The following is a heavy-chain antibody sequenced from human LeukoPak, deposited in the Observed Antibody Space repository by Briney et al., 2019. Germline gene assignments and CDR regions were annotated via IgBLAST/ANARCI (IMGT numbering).Heavy chain of an antibody. CDR2: IYYSGST. V-gene: IGHV4-59*01. J-gene: IGHJ5*02. D-gene: IGHD3-9*01. CDR3: ARERRYFVRGSWFDP. Sequence: LSETLSLTCTVSGGSISSYYWSWIRQPPGKGLEWIGYIYYSGSTNYNPSLKSRVTISVDTSKNQFSLKLSSVTAADTAVYYCARERRYFVRGSWFDPWGQGTLVTVSS. CDR1: GGSISSYY.